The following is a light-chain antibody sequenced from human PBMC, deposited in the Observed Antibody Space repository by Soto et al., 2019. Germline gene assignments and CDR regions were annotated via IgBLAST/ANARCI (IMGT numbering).Light chain of an antibody. V-gene: IGKV3-20*01. CDR3: KQYSSSPLT. CDR1: QSVRTS. CDR2: DTS. J-gene: IGKJ4*01. Sequence: VMTQPPAILSVSPGERATPSCRASQSVRTSVAWYQQMPGQAHRLLIYDTSNRATGVQDRFSGSGSGTDFTLTIRRLEPEDFAVYYCKQYSSSPLTFGGGTKVDIK.